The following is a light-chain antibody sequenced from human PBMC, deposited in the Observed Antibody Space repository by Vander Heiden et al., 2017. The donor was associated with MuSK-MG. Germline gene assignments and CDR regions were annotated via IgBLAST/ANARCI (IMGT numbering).Light chain of an antibody. CDR1: SSNVGKNY. CDR3: GTWDNSLSVWV. CDR2: DNY. V-gene: IGLV1-51*01. Sequence: QSVLTQPPSVSAAPGQDVTIPCSGSSSNVGKNYVSWYQTLPGTAPRLLIYDNYIRPSGIPGTFSGSKSGTAATLAITGVQTGDEADYYCGTWDNSLSVWVFGGGTKVTVL. J-gene: IGLJ3*02.